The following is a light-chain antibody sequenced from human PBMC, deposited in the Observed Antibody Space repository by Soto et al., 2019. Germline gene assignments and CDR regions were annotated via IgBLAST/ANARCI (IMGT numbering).Light chain of an antibody. Sequence: LGPSEAPVSLAPRDRATPSHRASQSVSSYLAWYQQKPGQAPRLLIYDASNRANGIPARFSGSGSGTDFTLTISSLGPEDFAVYCCQQFGSSPGTFGHRSKVDI. V-gene: IGKV3-11*01. CDR2: DAS. CDR1: QSVSSY. J-gene: IGKJ1*01. CDR3: QQFGSSPGT.